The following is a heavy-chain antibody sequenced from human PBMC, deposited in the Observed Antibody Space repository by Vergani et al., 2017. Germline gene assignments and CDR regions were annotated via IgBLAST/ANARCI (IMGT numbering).Heavy chain of an antibody. Sequence: QLQESGPGLVKPSATLSLTCTVSGDSISSGDYYWSWIRQPPGKGLEWIGYIYYSGSTYYNPSLKSRVTISVDTSKNQFSLKLSSVTAADTAVYYCARAIKGSSGPHYFDYWGQGTLVTVSS. J-gene: IGHJ4*02. CDR2: IYYSGST. V-gene: IGHV4-30-4*08. CDR3: ARAIKGSSGPHYFDY. CDR1: GDSISSGDYY. D-gene: IGHD6-19*01.